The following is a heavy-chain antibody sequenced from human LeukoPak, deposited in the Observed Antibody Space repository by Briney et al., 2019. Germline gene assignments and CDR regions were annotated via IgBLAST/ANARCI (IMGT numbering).Heavy chain of an antibody. CDR1: GYSFNDYY. CDR3: ARDSSDILTGYYHF. Sequence: ASVTVSCKTSGYSFNDYYLHWVRQAPGQGLEWMGWINPNSGRTHYAPKFQGRVTLTTDTSITTAYMELSSLISGDTALYYGARDSSDILTGYYHFWGQGTLVTVSS. D-gene: IGHD3-9*01. V-gene: IGHV1-2*02. CDR2: INPNSGRT. J-gene: IGHJ4*02.